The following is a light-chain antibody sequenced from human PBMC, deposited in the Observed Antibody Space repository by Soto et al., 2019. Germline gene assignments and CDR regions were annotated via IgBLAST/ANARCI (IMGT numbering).Light chain of an antibody. CDR1: QSVSSSY. J-gene: IGKJ1*01. V-gene: IGKV3-20*01. CDR2: GVS. CDR3: QQYGSSPRT. Sequence: EIVLTQSPGTLSLSPGERATLSCRASQSVSSSYLAWYQQKPGQAPRLLIHGVSTRATGIPDRFSGSGSGTDVTLTISRLEPEDFAVYYCQQYGSSPRTFGQGTKVEIK.